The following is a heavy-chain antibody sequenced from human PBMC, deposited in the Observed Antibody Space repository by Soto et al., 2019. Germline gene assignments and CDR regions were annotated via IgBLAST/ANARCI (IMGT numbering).Heavy chain of an antibody. CDR3: ARDGFNTVTTPEYFHH. J-gene: IGHJ1*01. CDR2: IIFIFGTT. CDR1: GGSLSTYA. D-gene: IGHD4-17*01. V-gene: IGHV1-69*06. Sequence: GASVKVSCKASGGSLSTYAISWVRQAPGQGLEWMGGIIFIFGTTNYAQKFQGRVTITADKSTNTVYMELSSLTSEDTAVYYCARDGFNTVTTPEYFHHWGQGTLVTVSS.